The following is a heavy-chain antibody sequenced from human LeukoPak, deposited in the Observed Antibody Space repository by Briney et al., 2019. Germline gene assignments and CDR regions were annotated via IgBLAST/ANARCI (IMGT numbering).Heavy chain of an antibody. V-gene: IGHV3-30-3*01. CDR1: GFTFSSYA. J-gene: IGHJ4*02. CDR3: ARDRDIVVVTAIRGQELDY. CDR2: ISYDGSNK. Sequence: GGSLRLSCAASGFTFSSYAMHWVRQAPGKGLEWVAVISYDGSNKYYADSVKGRFTISRDNSKNTLYLQMNSLRAEDTAVHYCARDRDIVVVTAIRGQELDYWGQGTLVTVSS. D-gene: IGHD2-21*02.